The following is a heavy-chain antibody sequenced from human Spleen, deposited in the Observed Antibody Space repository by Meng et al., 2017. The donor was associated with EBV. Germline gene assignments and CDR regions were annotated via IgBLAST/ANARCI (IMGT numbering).Heavy chain of an antibody. V-gene: IGHV3-74*01. CDR3: SRDLAGSDDY. CDR2: INEAGTIT. J-gene: IGHJ4*02. Sequence: SGRHLCQLGGLVGPSAAAFKFILRNYRMHWVRQVPGGGLLWVSRINEAGTITNYADSVRGRFTISRDNAKNTLYLQMNSLRAEDTAVYFCSRDLAGSDDYWGQGTLVTVSS. D-gene: IGHD3-16*01. CDR1: KFILRNYR.